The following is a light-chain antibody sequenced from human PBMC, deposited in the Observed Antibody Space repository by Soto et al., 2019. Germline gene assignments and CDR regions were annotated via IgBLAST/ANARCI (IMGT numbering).Light chain of an antibody. J-gene: IGKJ1*01. CDR3: QQHDSYPQT. CDR2: AAS. CDR1: QGVSSY. Sequence: AIRMTQSPSSFSASTGERVTITCRASQGVSSYLAWYQQKPGKAPKLLIYAASTMHNGVPSRFSGSGSGTDFTLTISCLQSEDFATYYCQQHDSYPQTFGQGTKVEIK. V-gene: IGKV1-8*01.